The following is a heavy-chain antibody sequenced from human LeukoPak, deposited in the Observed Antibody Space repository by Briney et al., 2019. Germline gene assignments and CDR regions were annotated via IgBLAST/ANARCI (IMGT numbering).Heavy chain of an antibody. CDR3: ARLPYDFWDMGYYYGMDV. CDR2: IYYSGST. V-gene: IGHV4-59*08. D-gene: IGHD3-3*01. Sequence: SETLSLTCTVSGGSISGYYWSWIRQPPGKGLEWIGYIYYSGSTNYNPSLKSRVTISVDTSKNQFSLKLSSVTAADTAVYYCARLPYDFWDMGYYYGMDVWGQGTTVTVSS. CDR1: GGSISGYY. J-gene: IGHJ6*02.